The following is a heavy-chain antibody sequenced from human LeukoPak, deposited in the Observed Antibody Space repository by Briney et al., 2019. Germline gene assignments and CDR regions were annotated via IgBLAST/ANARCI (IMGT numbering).Heavy chain of an antibody. CDR1: GGTFSSYA. V-gene: IGHV1-69*04. CDR3: ASRPGIAAAGTIRFGGSSYYFDY. Sequence: GASVKVSCKASGGTFSSYAISWVRQAPGQGLEWMGRIIPILGIANYAQKFQGRVTITADKSTSTAYMELSSLRSEDTAVYYCASRPGIAAAGTIRFGGSSYYFDYWGQGTLVTVSS. J-gene: IGHJ4*02. D-gene: IGHD6-13*01. CDR2: IIPILGIA.